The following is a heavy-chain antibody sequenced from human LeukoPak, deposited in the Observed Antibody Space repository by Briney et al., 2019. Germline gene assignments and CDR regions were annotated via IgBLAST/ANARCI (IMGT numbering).Heavy chain of an antibody. Sequence: SETLSLTCTVSGDSISSTAYYWGWSRQPPGKGLEWLGMIHFSGTIYNNPSLMSRVTISVDTSKNQFSLKLTSVTAAETAVYYCTRGFDHAKSGYWGQGTLVTVSS. CDR3: TRGFDHAKSGY. V-gene: IGHV4-39*01. CDR2: IHFSGTI. J-gene: IGHJ4*02. D-gene: IGHD1-14*01. CDR1: GDSISSTAYY.